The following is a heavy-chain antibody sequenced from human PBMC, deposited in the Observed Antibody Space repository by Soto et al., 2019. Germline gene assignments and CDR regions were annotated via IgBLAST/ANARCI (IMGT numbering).Heavy chain of an antibody. Sequence: ASVKVSCKXSGYTLTELSMHWVRQAPGKGLEWMGGFDPEDGETIYAQKFQGRVTMTEDTSTDTAYMELSSPRSEDTAVYYCATGAITIFGVVIVMSAFDIWGQGTMVTVS. V-gene: IGHV1-24*01. CDR2: FDPEDGET. CDR3: ATGAITIFGVVIVMSAFDI. J-gene: IGHJ3*02. D-gene: IGHD3-3*01. CDR1: GYTLTELS.